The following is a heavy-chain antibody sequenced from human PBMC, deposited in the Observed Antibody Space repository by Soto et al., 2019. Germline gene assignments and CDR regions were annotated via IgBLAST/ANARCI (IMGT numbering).Heavy chain of an antibody. J-gene: IGHJ5*01. CDR1: GFTLSRYW. Sequence: HPGGSLRLSCAASGFTLSRYWMYWVRQAPGKGLVWVSRINSDGSSTSYVDSVKGRFTISRDNAKNTLYLQMNSLRVEDTAVYYCARDCGGVCSSAFDSWGQGTLVTVSS. CDR2: INSDGSST. CDR3: ARDCGGVCSSAFDS. V-gene: IGHV3-74*01. D-gene: IGHD2-2*01.